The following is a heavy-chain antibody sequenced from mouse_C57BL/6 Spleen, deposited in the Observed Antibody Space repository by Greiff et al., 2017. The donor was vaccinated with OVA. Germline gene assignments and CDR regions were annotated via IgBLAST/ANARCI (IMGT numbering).Heavy chain of an antibody. CDR2: IYPGDGDT. CDR1: GYAFSSYW. J-gene: IGHJ3*01. V-gene: IGHV1-80*01. Sequence: VQLQESGAELVKPGASVKISCKASGYAFSSYWMNWVKQRPGKGLEWIGQIYPGDGDTNYNGKFKGKATLTADKSSSTAYMQLSSLTSEDSAVYVCGSGSHYGVWLAYWGQGTLVTVSA. D-gene: IGHD3-1*01. CDR3: GSGSHYGVWLAY.